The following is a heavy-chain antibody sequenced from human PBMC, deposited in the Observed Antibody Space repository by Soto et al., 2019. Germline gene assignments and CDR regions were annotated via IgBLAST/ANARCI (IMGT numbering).Heavy chain of an antibody. Sequence: SETLSLTCAVYGGSFSGYYWSWIRQPPGKGLEWIGEINHSGSTNYNPSLKSRVTISVDTSKNQFSLKLSSVTAADTAVYYCARGSGWPIYYYYGMDVWGQGTTVTVSS. CDR2: INHSGST. CDR1: GGSFSGYY. D-gene: IGHD6-19*01. CDR3: ARGSGWPIYYYYGMDV. J-gene: IGHJ6*02. V-gene: IGHV4-34*01.